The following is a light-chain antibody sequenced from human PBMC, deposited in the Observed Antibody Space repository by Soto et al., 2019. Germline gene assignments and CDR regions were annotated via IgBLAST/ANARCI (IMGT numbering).Light chain of an antibody. Sequence: EIVLTQSPGTLSLSPGERATLSCRASQSVSSSYLAWYQQKPGQAPRLLIFVASSKATGIPDRFSGSGSGTDFTLTISRLEPEDFAGYYCQQYGSSPPWTFGQGTKVEIK. J-gene: IGKJ1*01. V-gene: IGKV3-20*01. CDR3: QQYGSSPPWT. CDR1: QSVSSSY. CDR2: VAS.